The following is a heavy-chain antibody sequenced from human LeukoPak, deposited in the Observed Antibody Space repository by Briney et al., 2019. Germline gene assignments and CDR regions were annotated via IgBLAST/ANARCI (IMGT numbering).Heavy chain of an antibody. J-gene: IGHJ4*02. CDR2: IYTSGST. Sequence: SQTLSLTCTVSGGSISSGSYYWSWIRQPAGKGLEWIGRIYTSGSTNYNPSLKSRVTISVNTSKNQFSLKLTSVTAADTAVYYCARVTTGGYYNCWGQGTLVTVSS. CDR3: ARVTTGGYYNC. D-gene: IGHD3-22*01. V-gene: IGHV4-61*02. CDR1: GGSISSGSYY.